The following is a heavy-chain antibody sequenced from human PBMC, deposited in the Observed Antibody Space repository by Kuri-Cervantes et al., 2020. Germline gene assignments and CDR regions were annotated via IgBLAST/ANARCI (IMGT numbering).Heavy chain of an antibody. CDR3: AKGGMIVVVDFDY. Sequence: GESLKISCAASGFTFSSYSMNWVRQAPGKGLEWVSAISGSGGSTYYADSVKGRFTISRDNSKNTLYLQMNSLRAEDTAVYYCAKGGMIVVVDFDYWGQGTLVTVSS. V-gene: IGHV3-23*01. CDR1: GFTFSSYS. J-gene: IGHJ4*02. CDR2: ISGSGGST. D-gene: IGHD3-22*01.